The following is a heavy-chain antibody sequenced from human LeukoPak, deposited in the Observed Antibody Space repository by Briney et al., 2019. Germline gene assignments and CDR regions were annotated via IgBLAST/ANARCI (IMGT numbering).Heavy chain of an antibody. V-gene: IGHV1-69*05. CDR3: ARGAWLQRVQYYYYYMDV. D-gene: IGHD5-24*01. CDR2: IIPIFGTA. J-gene: IGHJ6*03. CDR1: GGTFSSYA. Sequence: SVKVSCKASGGTFSSYAISWVRQAPGQGLEWMGGIIPIFGTANYAQKFQGRVTITTDESTSTAYMELSSLRSEDTAVYYCARGAWLQRVQYYYYYMDVWGQGTLVTVSS.